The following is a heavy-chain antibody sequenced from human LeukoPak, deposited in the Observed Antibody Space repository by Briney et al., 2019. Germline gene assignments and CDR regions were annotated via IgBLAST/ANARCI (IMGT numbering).Heavy chain of an antibody. Sequence: SVKVSCKASGGTFSSYAISWVRQAPGQGLEWMGRIIPILGIANYAQKFQGRVTITADKSTSTAYMELSSLRSEDTAVYYCAKDYPYYDFWADAFDIWGQGTMVTVSS. J-gene: IGHJ3*02. V-gene: IGHV1-69*04. CDR2: IIPILGIA. D-gene: IGHD3-3*01. CDR1: GGTFSSYA. CDR3: AKDYPYYDFWADAFDI.